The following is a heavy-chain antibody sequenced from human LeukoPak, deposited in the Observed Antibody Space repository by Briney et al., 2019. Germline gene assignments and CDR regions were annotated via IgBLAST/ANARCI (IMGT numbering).Heavy chain of an antibody. CDR1: GFTFSSYW. Sequence: PGGSLRLSCAASGFTFSSYWMHWVRQAPGKGLVWVSRINGDGSSTSYADSVKGRFTISRDNAKNTLYLQMNSLRAEDTAVYYCGAAYSGSSPFDYWGQGTLVTVSS. D-gene: IGHD1-26*01. CDR2: INGDGSST. J-gene: IGHJ4*02. CDR3: GAAYSGSSPFDY. V-gene: IGHV3-74*01.